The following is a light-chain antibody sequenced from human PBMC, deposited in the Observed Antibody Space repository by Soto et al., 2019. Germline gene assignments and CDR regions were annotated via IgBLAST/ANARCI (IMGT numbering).Light chain of an antibody. J-gene: IGLJ3*02. V-gene: IGLV2-14*01. CDR2: EVR. CDR3: SSYTSSSTWV. Sequence: QSVLTQPASVSGSPGQSITISCTGTSSDVGGHNFVSWYQHHPGKAPKLMIYEVRNRPSGVSDRFSGSRSGNTASLTISGLQAEDESDYYCSSYTSSSTWVFGGGTKVTVL. CDR1: SSDVGGHNF.